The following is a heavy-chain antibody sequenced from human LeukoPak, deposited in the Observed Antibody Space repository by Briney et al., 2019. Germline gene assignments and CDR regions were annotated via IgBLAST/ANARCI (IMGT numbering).Heavy chain of an antibody. CDR2: IYYSGST. Sequence: KTSETLSLTCTVSGGSISSYYWSWIRQPPGKGLEWIGYIYYSGSTNYNPSLKSRVTISVDTSKNQFSLKLSSVTAADTAVYYCARHLRYCSSTCSEVWFDPWGQGTLVTVSS. D-gene: IGHD2-2*01. CDR3: ARHLRYCSSTCSEVWFDP. V-gene: IGHV4-59*08. CDR1: GGSISSYY. J-gene: IGHJ5*02.